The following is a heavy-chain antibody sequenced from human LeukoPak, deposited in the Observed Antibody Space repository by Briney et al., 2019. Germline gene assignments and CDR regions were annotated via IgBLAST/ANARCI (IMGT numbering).Heavy chain of an antibody. D-gene: IGHD3-16*02. V-gene: IGHV3-30*19. CDR1: GFTFSSYG. CDR2: ISYDGTVK. Sequence: GGSLRLSCAASGFTFSSYGMHWVRQAPGKGLEWVAFISYDGTVKYYADSVKGRFSISRDNSKNTLSLQMNSLRGEDTALYYCARDRSYHYSTDYWGQGTLVTVSS. J-gene: IGHJ4*02. CDR3: ARDRSYHYSTDY.